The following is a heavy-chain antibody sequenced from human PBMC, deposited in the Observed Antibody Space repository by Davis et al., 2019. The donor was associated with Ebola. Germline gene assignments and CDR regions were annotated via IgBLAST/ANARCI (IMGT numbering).Heavy chain of an antibody. Sequence: PSETLSLTCTVSGGSISSGDYYWSWIRQPPGKGLEWIGYIYYSGSTYYNPSLKSRVTISVDTSKNQFSLKLSSVTAADTAVYYCARPQLELRKPRGFAFDIWGQGTMVTVSS. J-gene: IGHJ3*02. D-gene: IGHD1-7*01. V-gene: IGHV4-30-4*08. CDR1: GGSISSGDYY. CDR3: ARPQLELRKPRGFAFDI. CDR2: IYYSGST.